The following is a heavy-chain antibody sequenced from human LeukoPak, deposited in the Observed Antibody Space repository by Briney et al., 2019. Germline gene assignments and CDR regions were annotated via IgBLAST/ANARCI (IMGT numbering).Heavy chain of an antibody. CDR1: GYTLNTYG. V-gene: IGHV1-18*01. D-gene: IGHD2-21*01. CDR3: ARKMIGIAVLVY. Sequence: SVKVSCKASGYTLNTYGISGLRQAPGQGLEWVGWINTDTGDTNFVQNFQGRVTMTTDTSAGTAYMELRSLKTDDTAVYYCARKMIGIAVLVYWGQGTLVTVSS. CDR2: INTDTGDT. J-gene: IGHJ4*02.